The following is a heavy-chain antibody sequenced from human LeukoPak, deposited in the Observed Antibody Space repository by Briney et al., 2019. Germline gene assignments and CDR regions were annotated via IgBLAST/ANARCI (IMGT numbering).Heavy chain of an antibody. CDR1: GGSVNSGSYY. CDR2: IYYSGST. D-gene: IGHD1-26*01. J-gene: IGHJ4*02. Sequence: SETLSLTCTVSGGSVNSGSYYWNWIRQPPGKGLEWIGYIYYSGSTNYNPSLKSRVTISVDTSKNQFSLKLSSATAADTAVYYCARAAYSGSYHSDYWGQGTLVTVSS. V-gene: IGHV4-61*01. CDR3: ARAAYSGSYHSDY.